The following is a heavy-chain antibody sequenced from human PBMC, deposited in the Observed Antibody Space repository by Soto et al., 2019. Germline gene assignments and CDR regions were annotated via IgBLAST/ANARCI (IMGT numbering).Heavy chain of an antibody. J-gene: IGHJ4*02. Sequence: GGSLRLSCAASGFTFSSYSMNWVRQAPGKGLEWVSSISSSSSYIYYADSVKGRFTISRDNAKNSLYLQMNSLRAEDTAVYYCARGKGGVGVTGTTFDYWGQGTLVTVSS. D-gene: IGHD1-7*01. CDR2: ISSSSSYI. CDR1: GFTFSSYS. V-gene: IGHV3-21*01. CDR3: ARGKGGVGVTGTTFDY.